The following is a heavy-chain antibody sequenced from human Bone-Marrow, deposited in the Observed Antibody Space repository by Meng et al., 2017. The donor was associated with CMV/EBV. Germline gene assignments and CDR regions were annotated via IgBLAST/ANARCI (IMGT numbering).Heavy chain of an antibody. CDR3: AARGYNYGQKFEY. V-gene: IGHV1-2*02. D-gene: IGHD5-18*01. Sequence: QVHLVLLGTEAAKPRTELKASVNASVYTFTDYYMHWVLQAPGQGLDWMGWINPNSGGTSYAQKFQGRVTMTRDTSINTAYMELTSLTPDDTAVYYCAARGYNYGQKFEYWGQGTLVTVSS. J-gene: IGHJ4*02. CDR2: INPNSGGT. CDR1: VYTFTDYY.